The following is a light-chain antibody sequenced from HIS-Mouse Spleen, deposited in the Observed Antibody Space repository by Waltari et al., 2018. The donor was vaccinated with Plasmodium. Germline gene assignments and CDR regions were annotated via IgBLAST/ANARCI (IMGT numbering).Light chain of an antibody. V-gene: IGKV1-33*01. CDR2: DAS. CDR1: QDISNY. J-gene: IGKJ3*01. CDR3: QQYDNLPPLFT. Sequence: DIQMTQSPTSLSASVGDSVTITCQASQDISNYLNWYQQKPGKAPKLLIYDASNLETGVPSMFSGSGSGTDFTVTISSLQPEDIATYYCQQYDNLPPLFTFGPGTKVDIK.